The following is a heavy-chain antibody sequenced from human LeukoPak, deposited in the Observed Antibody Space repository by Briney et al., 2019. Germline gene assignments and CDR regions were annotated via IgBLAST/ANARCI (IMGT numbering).Heavy chain of an antibody. Sequence: PSETLSLTCTVSGGSISSYYWSWIRQPPGKGLEWIGYIYYSGSTNYNPSLKSRVTISVDTSKNQFSRKLSSVTAADTAVYYCARGRPGYDFWSGDPNWFDPWGQGTLVTVSS. CDR1: GGSISSYY. D-gene: IGHD3-3*01. CDR2: IYYSGST. CDR3: ARGRPGYDFWSGDPNWFDP. V-gene: IGHV4-59*12. J-gene: IGHJ5*02.